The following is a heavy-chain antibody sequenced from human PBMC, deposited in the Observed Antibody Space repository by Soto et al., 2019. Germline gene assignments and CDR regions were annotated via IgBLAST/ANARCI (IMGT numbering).Heavy chain of an antibody. J-gene: IGHJ3*01. Sequence: GGSLRLSCAAFGLTVSGKKYVAWVRQAPGKGLEWVSALYDVDGSFYADSVKGRFTTSSDSSKTTVYLQMNGLRPDDTAVYYCASWHEQEHAYDVWGQGTTVTVSS. CDR3: ASWHEQEHAYDV. D-gene: IGHD1-1*01. V-gene: IGHV3-53*01. CDR1: GLTVSGKKY. CDR2: LYDVDGS.